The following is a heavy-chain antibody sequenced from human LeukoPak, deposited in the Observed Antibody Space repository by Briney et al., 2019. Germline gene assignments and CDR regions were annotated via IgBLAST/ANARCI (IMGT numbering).Heavy chain of an antibody. CDR1: GFTFSSYA. J-gene: IGHJ4*02. V-gene: IGHV3-23*01. CDR2: ISGSGGST. CDR3: AKVKGYDSSGYYPFDY. Sequence: PGGSLRLSCAASGFTFSSYAMSWVRQAPGKGLEWVSAISGSGGSTYYADSVKGRFTISRDNSKNTLFLQMNSLRAEDTAVYYCAKVKGYDSSGYYPFDYWGQGTLVTVSS. D-gene: IGHD3-22*01.